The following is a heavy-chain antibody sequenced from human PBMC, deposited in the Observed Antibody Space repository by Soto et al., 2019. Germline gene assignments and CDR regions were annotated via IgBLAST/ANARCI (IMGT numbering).Heavy chain of an antibody. CDR1: GVSISDGYY. Sequence: SETQSLTCTVSGVSISDGYYWSWIRQHPGKGLEWIGSISYSGSTSYNPSLKSRLTISADRSKSQFSLNLSSVTAADTAVYYCARRDRSGYSYWLDTWGQGTLVTVS. V-gene: IGHV4-31*03. D-gene: IGHD3-22*01. CDR3: ARRDRSGYSYWLDT. J-gene: IGHJ5*02. CDR2: ISYSGST.